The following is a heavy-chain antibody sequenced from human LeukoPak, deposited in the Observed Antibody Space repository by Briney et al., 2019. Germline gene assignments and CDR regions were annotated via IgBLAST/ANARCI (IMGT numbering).Heavy chain of an antibody. V-gene: IGHV1-2*02. CDR3: GSLACFGDLGLFNI. Sequence: ASVKVSCKASGYTFTGYYMHWVRQAPGQGHEWMGWINPNSGGTNYTQKFQGRVTITADKSTSTAYMELSSLRSEDTAVYYCGSLACFGDLGLFNIWGQGTMVTVSS. D-gene: IGHD3-10*01. CDR1: GYTFTGYY. CDR2: INPNSGGT. J-gene: IGHJ3*02.